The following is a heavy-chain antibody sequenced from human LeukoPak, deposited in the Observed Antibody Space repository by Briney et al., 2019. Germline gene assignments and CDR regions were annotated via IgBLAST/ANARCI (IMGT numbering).Heavy chain of an antibody. V-gene: IGHV1-8*02. CDR3: ARSDKRVASTKYYFDY. CDR2: MNPNSGNT. D-gene: IGHD5-12*01. CDR1: GYTFTSYD. Sequence: GASVKVSCKASGYTFTSYDINWVRQATGQGLEWMGWMNPNSGNTSYAQKFQGRVTMTRDMSTSTVYMELSSLRSEDTAVYYCARSDKRVASTKYYFDYWGQGTLVTVSS. J-gene: IGHJ4*02.